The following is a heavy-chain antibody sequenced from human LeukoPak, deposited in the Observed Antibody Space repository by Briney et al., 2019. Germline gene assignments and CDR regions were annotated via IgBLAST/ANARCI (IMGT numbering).Heavy chain of an antibody. CDR3: ARGESVAAMYNWFDP. D-gene: IGHD6-19*01. J-gene: IGHJ5*02. CDR1: GGSFSGYY. V-gene: IGHV4-34*01. Sequence: SETLSLTCAVYGGSFSGYYWSWIRQPPGKGLEWIGEINHSGRTNYSPSLKSRVTISDDTSKNQFSLKLSSVTAADTAVYHCARGESVAAMYNWFDPWGQGTLVTVSS. CDR2: INHSGRT.